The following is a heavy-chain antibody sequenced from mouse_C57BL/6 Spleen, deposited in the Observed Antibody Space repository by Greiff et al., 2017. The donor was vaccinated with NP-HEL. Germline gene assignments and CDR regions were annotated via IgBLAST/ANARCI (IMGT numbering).Heavy chain of an antibody. V-gene: IGHV5-15*01. D-gene: IGHD3-3*01. CDR3: ARRRGRAGGWYFDV. CDR2: ISNLAYSI. Sequence: EVKLMESGGGLVQPGGSLRLSCAASGFTFSDYGMAWVRQAPRKGPEWVAFISNLAYSIYYADTVTGRFTISRENAKNTLYLEMSSLRSEDTAMYYCARRRGRAGGWYFDVWGTGTTVTDSS. CDR1: GFTFSDYG. J-gene: IGHJ1*03.